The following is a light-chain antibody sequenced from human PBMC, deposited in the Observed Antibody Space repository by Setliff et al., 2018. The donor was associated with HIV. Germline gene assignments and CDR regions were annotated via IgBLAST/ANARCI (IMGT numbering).Light chain of an antibody. CDR1: SSDVGAYNY. CDR3: CSYTSSSTPYV. CDR2: EVS. V-gene: IGLV2-14*01. Sequence: QSVLTQPASVSGSPGQSISISCTGTSSDVGAYNYVSWYQQHPGKAPKLMVSEVSNRPSGVSNRFSGSKSGNTASLTISGLQAEDDADYYCCSYTSSSTPYVFGTGTKVT. J-gene: IGLJ1*01.